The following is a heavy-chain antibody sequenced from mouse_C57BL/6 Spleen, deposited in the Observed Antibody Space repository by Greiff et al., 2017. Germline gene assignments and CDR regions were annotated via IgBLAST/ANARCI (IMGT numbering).Heavy chain of an antibody. D-gene: IGHD1-1*01. CDR3: AREGGTVVASYYFDY. Sequence: QVQLKESGPELVKPGASVKISCKASGYAFSSSWMNWVKQRPGKGLEWIGRIYPGDGDTNYNGKFKGKATLTADKSSSTAYMQLSSLTSEDSAVYFCAREGGTVVASYYFDYWGQGTTLTVSS. CDR1: GYAFSSSW. V-gene: IGHV1-82*01. CDR2: IYPGDGDT. J-gene: IGHJ2*01.